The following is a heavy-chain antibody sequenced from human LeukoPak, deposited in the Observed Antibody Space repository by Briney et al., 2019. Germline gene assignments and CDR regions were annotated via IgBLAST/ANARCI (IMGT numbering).Heavy chain of an antibody. CDR2: IYYSGST. Sequence: PSETLSLTCTVSGGSISSYYWSWTRHPPGKGLEWIWYIYYSGSTNYNPSLKSRVTISVDTSKNQFSLKLSSVTAADTAVYYCARRSGNVAGTLRFDYWGQGTLVTVSS. CDR3: ARRSGNVAGTLRFDY. CDR1: GGSISSYY. J-gene: IGHJ4*02. D-gene: IGHD6-13*01. V-gene: IGHV4-59*08.